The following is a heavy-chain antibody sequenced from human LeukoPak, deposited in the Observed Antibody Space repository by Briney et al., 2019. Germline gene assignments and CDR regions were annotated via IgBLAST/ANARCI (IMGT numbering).Heavy chain of an antibody. Sequence: ETLPLTCTVSGGSISSYYWSWIRQPPGKGLEWIGYIYYSGSTNYNPSLKSRVTISVDTSKNQFSLKLSSVTAADTAVYYCASQGGVGSYYYYYMDVWGKGTTVTVSS. D-gene: IGHD2-8*02. J-gene: IGHJ6*03. CDR1: GGSISSYY. V-gene: IGHV4-59*01. CDR2: IYYSGST. CDR3: ASQGGVGSYYYYYMDV.